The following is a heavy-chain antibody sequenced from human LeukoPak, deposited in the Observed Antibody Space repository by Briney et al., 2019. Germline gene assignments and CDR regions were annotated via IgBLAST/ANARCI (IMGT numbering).Heavy chain of an antibody. J-gene: IGHJ4*02. D-gene: IGHD3-16*01. CDR2: IYYSGST. CDR3: ARVFHYAMVDY. V-gene: IGHV4-39*07. Sequence: PSETLSLTCTVSGGSISSSIYYWGWIRQPPGRGLEWIGSIYYSGSTYYNPSLKSRVTISVDTSKNQFSLKLSSVTAADTAVYYCARVFHYAMVDYWGQGTLVTVSS. CDR1: GGSISSSIYY.